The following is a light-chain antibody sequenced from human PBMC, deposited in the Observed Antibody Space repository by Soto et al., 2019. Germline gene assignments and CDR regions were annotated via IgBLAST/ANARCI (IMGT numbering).Light chain of an antibody. CDR3: QQYYTLPLT. CDR2: WAS. J-gene: IGKJ4*01. CDR1: XRVLFTSNNKNY. V-gene: IGKV4-1*01. Sequence: DVWISQSPDSXSVSLVXXXXIXFGXXXRVLFTSNNKNYLGWYQQKPGQPPKLLLSWASARESGVPERFTGSGSGTLFTLSINSLQAEDVAVYYCQQYYTLPLTFGGGTKV.